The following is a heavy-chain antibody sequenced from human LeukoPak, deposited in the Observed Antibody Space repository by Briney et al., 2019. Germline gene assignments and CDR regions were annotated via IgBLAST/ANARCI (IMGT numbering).Heavy chain of an antibody. CDR3: AKDASRYYDSTGSPGY. D-gene: IGHD3-22*01. V-gene: IGHV3-23*01. J-gene: IGHJ4*02. CDR1: GFTFSNYA. Sequence: GGSLRLSCAASGFTFSNYAMSWVRQAPGKGLEWVSTISGSGGSTYYADSVKGRVTISRDNSKNTLYLQMNSLRAEDTAIYYCAKDASRYYDSTGSPGYWGQGTLVTVSS. CDR2: ISGSGGST.